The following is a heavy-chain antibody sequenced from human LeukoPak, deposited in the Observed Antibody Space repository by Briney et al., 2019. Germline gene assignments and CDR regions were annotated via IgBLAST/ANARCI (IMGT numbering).Heavy chain of an antibody. Sequence: GGSLRLSCSTSGLTFSTYAMSWVRQAPGKGLEWVSSISSTSIYIYYADSVKGRFTISRDNAKNSLYLQMNSLRAEDTAVYYCAREEDFDYWGQGTLVTVSS. J-gene: IGHJ4*02. CDR2: ISSTSIYI. CDR1: GLTFSTYA. CDR3: AREEDFDY. V-gene: IGHV3-21*06.